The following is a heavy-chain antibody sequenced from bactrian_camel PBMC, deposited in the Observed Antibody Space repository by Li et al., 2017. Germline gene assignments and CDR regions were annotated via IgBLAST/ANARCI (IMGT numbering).Heavy chain of an antibody. V-gene: IGHV3-3*01. CDR1: GHSVSSDSQFC. J-gene: IGHJ4*01. D-gene: IGHD1*01. Sequence: HVQLVESGGDSAQAGGSLRLSCVVSGHSVSSDSQFCAGWFRQAPGKEREGVAAILLRGDDTAYADSVKGRFVISQDATKDTVHLQVTHLRPEDTAMYYCAVYTPAFRGPGNYVCASGFQPGRKVRVPRSPSP. CDR2: ILLRGDDT.